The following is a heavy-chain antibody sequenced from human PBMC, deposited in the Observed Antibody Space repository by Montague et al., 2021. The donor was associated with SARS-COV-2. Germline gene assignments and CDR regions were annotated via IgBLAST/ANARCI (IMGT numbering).Heavy chain of an antibody. V-gene: IGHV3-21*01. CDR3: ASELHPNYYYGMDV. J-gene: IGHJ6*02. CDR1: GFTFSSYS. D-gene: IGHD4-11*01. Sequence: SLRLSCAASGFTFSSYSMNWVRQAPGKVLEWVSSISSSSSYIYXXXSXXGRFTISRDNAKNSLYLQMNSLRAEDTAVYYCASELHPNYYYGMDVWGQGTTVTVSS. CDR2: ISSSSSYI.